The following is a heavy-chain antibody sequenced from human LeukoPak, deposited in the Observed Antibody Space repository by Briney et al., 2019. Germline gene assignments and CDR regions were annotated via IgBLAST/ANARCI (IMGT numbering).Heavy chain of an antibody. D-gene: IGHD2-2*01. CDR2: IYYSGST. CDR1: GGSISSGDYY. J-gene: IGHJ2*01. CDR3: ARSDCSSTSCYNGNWYFDL. Sequence: SQTLSLTCTVSGGSISSGDYYWSWIRQPPGKGLEWIGYIYYSGSTYYNPSLKSRVTISVDTSKNQFSLKLSSVTAADTAVYYCARSDCSSTSCYNGNWYFDLWGRGTLVTVSS. V-gene: IGHV4-30-4*01.